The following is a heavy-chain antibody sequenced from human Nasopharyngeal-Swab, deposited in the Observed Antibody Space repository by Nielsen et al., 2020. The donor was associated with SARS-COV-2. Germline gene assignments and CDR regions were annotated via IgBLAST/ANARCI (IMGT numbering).Heavy chain of an antibody. CDR2: IYHSGNT. D-gene: IGHD2-21*02. J-gene: IGHJ4*02. V-gene: IGHV4-30-2*01. CDR1: GGSISSGFYS. CDR3: ARKYCNGDCYFDY. Sequence: LRLSCAVSGGSISSGFYSWSWIRQPPGKGLEWIGYIYHSGNTYYNPSLKRRVTISVDRSKNQFSLRLSSVTAADTAVYYCARKYCNGDCYFDYWGPGTLVTVSS.